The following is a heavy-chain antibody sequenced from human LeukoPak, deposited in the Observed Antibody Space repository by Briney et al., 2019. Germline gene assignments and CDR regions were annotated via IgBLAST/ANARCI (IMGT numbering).Heavy chain of an antibody. CDR2: INTNTGSP. V-gene: IGHV7-4-1*02. CDR1: GYTFTSYA. Sequence: ASVKVSCKASGYTFTSYAMNWVRQAPGQGLEWMGWINTNTGSPTYAQGFTGRFVFSLDTSVSTAYLQISSLKAEDTAVYYCARDSYGSGSYYYGMDVWGQGTTVTVSS. D-gene: IGHD3-10*01. J-gene: IGHJ6*02. CDR3: ARDSYGSGSYYYGMDV.